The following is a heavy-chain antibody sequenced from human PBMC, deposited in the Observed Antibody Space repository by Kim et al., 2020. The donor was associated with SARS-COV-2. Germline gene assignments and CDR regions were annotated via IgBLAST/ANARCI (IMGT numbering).Heavy chain of an antibody. J-gene: IGHJ4*02. Sequence: ADSVKGRFTISRDNSKNTLYLQMNSLRAEDTAVYYCARGMIAAAGNTWNYWGQGTLVTVSS. D-gene: IGHD6-13*01. V-gene: IGHV3-30*07. CDR3: ARGMIAAAGNTWNY.